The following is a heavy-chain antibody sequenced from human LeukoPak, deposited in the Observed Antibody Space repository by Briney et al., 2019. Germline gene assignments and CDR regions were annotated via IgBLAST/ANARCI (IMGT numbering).Heavy chain of an antibody. D-gene: IGHD6-19*01. Sequence: GASVKVSCKASGYTFTSYGISWVRQAPGQGLEWMGWISAYNGNTNYAQKLQGRVTMTTDTSTSTAYMELRSPRSDDTAVYYCARARYSSGQGSRNFDYWGQGTLVTVSS. CDR3: ARARYSSGQGSRNFDY. CDR1: GYTFTSYG. V-gene: IGHV1-18*01. J-gene: IGHJ4*02. CDR2: ISAYNGNT.